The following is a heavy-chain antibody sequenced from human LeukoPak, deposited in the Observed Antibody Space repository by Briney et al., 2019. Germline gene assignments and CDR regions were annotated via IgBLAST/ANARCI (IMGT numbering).Heavy chain of an antibody. V-gene: IGHV4-59*01. CDR1: GGSISSYY. CDR2: IYYSGST. D-gene: IGHD3-10*01. CDR3: ARFMVRGATDGFDP. Sequence: SETLSLTCTVSGGSISSYYWSWIRQPPGKGLEWIGYIYYSGSTNYNPSLKSRVTISVDTSKNQFSLKLSSVTAADTAVYYCARFMVRGATDGFDPWGQGTLVTVSS. J-gene: IGHJ5*02.